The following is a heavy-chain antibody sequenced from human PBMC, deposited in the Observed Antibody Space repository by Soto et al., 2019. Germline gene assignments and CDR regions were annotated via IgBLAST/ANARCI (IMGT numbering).Heavy chain of an antibody. V-gene: IGHV3-23*01. D-gene: IGHD2-8*01. CDR3: ARDFPPFCDNGICYIGQ. Sequence: EVHLLESGGTLVQPGGSLILSCVASGFTFNNYAMSWVHQAPGKGLEWVSGISDSGAGTYYADSVKGRFTISRDSSMNTIFLLMHNLIGEDRAIYYCARDFPPFCDNGICYIGQWGQGTLVTVSS. CDR2: ISDSGAGT. J-gene: IGHJ4*02. CDR1: GFTFNNYA.